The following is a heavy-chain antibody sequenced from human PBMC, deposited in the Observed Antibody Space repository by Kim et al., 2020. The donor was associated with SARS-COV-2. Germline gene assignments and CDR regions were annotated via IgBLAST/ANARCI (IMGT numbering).Heavy chain of an antibody. V-gene: IGHV4-4*02. D-gene: IGHD6-6*01. CDR2: IYHSGST. Sequence: SETLSLTCAASGGPISSSNWWSWVRQPSGKVLEWIGEIYHSGSTNYNPSLKSRVTISVDKSKNQFSLMLSSVTAADTAVYYCARDEYSSLTFDIWGQGT. J-gene: IGHJ3*02. CDR3: ARDEYSSLTFDI. CDR1: GGPISSSNW.